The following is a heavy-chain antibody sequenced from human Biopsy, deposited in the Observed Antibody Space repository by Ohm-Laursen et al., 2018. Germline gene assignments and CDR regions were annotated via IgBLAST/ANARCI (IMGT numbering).Heavy chain of an antibody. CDR3: GNEVHGRDY. CDR1: GKTFNDYY. J-gene: IGHJ4*02. D-gene: IGHD2-15*01. Sequence: GTLSLTCEVYGKTFNDYYWSWIRQPPGKGLEWIGQINQSGRTSYNPSLKSRVNISAGKSNNQFSLKLTSVTSADTAVYFCGNEVHGRDYWGLGALVTVSS. CDR2: INQSGRT. V-gene: IGHV4-34*08.